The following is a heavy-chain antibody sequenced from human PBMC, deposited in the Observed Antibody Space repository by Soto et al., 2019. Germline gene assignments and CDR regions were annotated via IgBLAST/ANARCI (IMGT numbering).Heavy chain of an antibody. V-gene: IGHV4-4*02. CDR2: IYHSGST. J-gene: IGHJ1*01. D-gene: IGHD3-22*01. CDR3: ARGTYYYDTSGNYFAEFLED. Sequence: SETLSLTCAVSGGSISSSNWWSWVRQPPGKGLEWIGEIYHSGSTNYNPSLKSRVTISVDKTKNKFSQKLSYVTAADTAVYYCARGTYYYDTSGNYFAEFLEDWGQGTLVTVSS. CDR1: GGSISSSNW.